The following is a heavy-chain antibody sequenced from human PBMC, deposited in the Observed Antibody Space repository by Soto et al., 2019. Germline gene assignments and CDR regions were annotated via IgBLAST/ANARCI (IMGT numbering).Heavy chain of an antibody. J-gene: IGHJ4*02. Sequence: ASVKVSCKASGYTFTSYGISWVRQAPGQGLEWMGWISAYNGNRNYAQNLQGRVTMTTDTSTSTAYMELRGLRSDDTAVYYCARDIASGDSEGRYFDYWGQGTLVTVSS. D-gene: IGHD4-17*01. V-gene: IGHV1-18*01. CDR2: ISAYNGNR. CDR3: ARDIASGDSEGRYFDY. CDR1: GYTFTSYG.